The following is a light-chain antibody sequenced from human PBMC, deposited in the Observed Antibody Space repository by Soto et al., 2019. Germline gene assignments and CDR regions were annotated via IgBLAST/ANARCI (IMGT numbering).Light chain of an antibody. CDR3: QQYQHWPVT. CDR2: AAS. J-gene: IGKJ4*01. CDR1: QSVTRN. V-gene: IGKV3-15*01. Sequence: EIVMTQSPATLSVSPGERVTLSCRASQSVTRNLAWYQHTPGQSPRLLISAASSGATGLPSRFSGSGSGTDFTLTISSLQSEDAAVYYCQQYQHWPVTFGGGTKVEIK.